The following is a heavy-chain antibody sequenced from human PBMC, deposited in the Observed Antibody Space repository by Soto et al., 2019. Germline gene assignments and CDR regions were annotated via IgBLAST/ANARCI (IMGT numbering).Heavy chain of an antibody. CDR1: GFTFSSYE. CDR3: ARDRDSYDSSGYCDY. D-gene: IGHD3-22*01. J-gene: IGHJ4*02. V-gene: IGHV3-48*03. Sequence: GGSLRLSCAASGFTFSSYEMNWVRQAPGKGLEWVSYISSSGSTIYYADSVKGRFTISRDNAKNSLYLQMNSLRAEDTAVYYCARDRDSYDSSGYCDYWGQGTLVTVSS. CDR2: ISSSGSTI.